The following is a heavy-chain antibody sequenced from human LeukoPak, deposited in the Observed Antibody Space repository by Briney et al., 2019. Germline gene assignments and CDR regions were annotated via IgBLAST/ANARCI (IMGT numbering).Heavy chain of an antibody. Sequence: GGSLRLSCAASGFTFSSYSMNWVRQAPGKGLEWVSYISSSSSTIYYADSVKGRFTISRDNAKNSLYLQMNSLRAEDTTVYYCARDPYSYYYGSGSYYTTSYYYYGMDVWGQGTTVTVSS. CDR1: GFTFSSYS. CDR3: ARDPYSYYYGSGSYYTTSYYYYGMDV. D-gene: IGHD3-10*01. J-gene: IGHJ6*02. CDR2: ISSSSSTI. V-gene: IGHV3-48*01.